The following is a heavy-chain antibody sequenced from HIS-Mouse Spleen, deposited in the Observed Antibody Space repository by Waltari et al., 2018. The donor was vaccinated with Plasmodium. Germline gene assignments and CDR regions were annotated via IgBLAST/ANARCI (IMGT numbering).Heavy chain of an antibody. Sequence: EVQLVESGGGLVQPGGSLRLSCAASGFTFSSYWMHWVRQAPGKGRVCVSRINSDGSSTRYADAVKGRFTISRDNAKNTLYLQINSLRAEDTAVYYCARTIAVVGTGDALDIWGQGTMVTVSS. CDR3: ARTIAVVGTGDALDI. CDR2: INSDGSST. J-gene: IGHJ3*02. CDR1: GFTFSSYW. V-gene: IGHV3-74*01. D-gene: IGHD6-13*01.